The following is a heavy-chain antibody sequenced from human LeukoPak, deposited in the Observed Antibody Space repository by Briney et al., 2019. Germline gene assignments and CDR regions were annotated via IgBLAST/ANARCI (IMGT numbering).Heavy chain of an antibody. J-gene: IGHJ4*02. CDR2: IRSNAYGGTT. V-gene: IGHV3-49*03. CDR1: GFTFGDYA. D-gene: IGHD6-19*01. Sequence: GGSLRLSCTGSGFTFGDYAMSWFRQAPGKGLEWVGFIRSNAYGGTTEYAASVKGRFTISRDDSKSIAYLQMNSLKTEDTGVYYCTRDDGWSGDYWGQGTLVTVSS. CDR3: TRDDGWSGDY.